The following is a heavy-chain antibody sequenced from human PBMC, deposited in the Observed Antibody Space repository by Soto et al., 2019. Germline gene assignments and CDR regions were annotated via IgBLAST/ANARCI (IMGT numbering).Heavy chain of an antibody. J-gene: IGHJ4*02. Sequence: EVLVVESGGGLVQPGGSLRLSCAVSGFTFSGGYWMKWVRQAPGKGLEWVATIKEDGRETYYVDSVKGRFTISRDSAKNSLYLQMTSLRVEDTAVYYCASTRGYWCQGTLVTVSS. V-gene: IGHV3-7*03. CDR3: ASTRGY. CDR1: GFTFSGGYW. D-gene: IGHD3-3*01. CDR2: IKEDGRET.